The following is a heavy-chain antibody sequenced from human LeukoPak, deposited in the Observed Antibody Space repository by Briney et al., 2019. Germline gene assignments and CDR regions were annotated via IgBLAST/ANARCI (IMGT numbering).Heavy chain of an antibody. CDR1: GYTFASYS. CDR3: ARSGSYPWANFDY. D-gene: IGHD3-16*02. CDR2: ISAYNGNT. Sequence: ASVKVSCKASGYTFASYSITWVRQAPGQGLEWMGWISAYNGNTNYAQKLQGRVTMTTDTSTNTAYMELRSLRSDDTAMYYCARSGSYPWANFDYWGQGTLVTVSS. V-gene: IGHV1-18*04. J-gene: IGHJ4*02.